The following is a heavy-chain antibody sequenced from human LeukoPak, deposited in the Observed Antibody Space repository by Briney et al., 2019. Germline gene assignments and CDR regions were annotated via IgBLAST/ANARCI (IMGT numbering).Heavy chain of an antibody. J-gene: IGHJ4*02. CDR1: GFTFSDYY. CDR3: ATGVVAATYYFDY. V-gene: IGHV3-11*04. Sequence: GGSLRLSCAASGFTFSDYYMIWIRQAPGKGLEWVSYISSSGSTIYYADSVKGRFTISRDNAKNSLYLQMNSLRAEDTAVYYCATGVVAATYYFDYWGQGTLVTVSS. CDR2: ISSSGSTI. D-gene: IGHD2-15*01.